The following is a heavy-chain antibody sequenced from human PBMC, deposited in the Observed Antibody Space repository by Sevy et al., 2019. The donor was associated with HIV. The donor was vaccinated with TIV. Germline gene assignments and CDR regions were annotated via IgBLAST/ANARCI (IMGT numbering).Heavy chain of an antibody. CDR1: GFTFSNYW. D-gene: IGHD1-26*01. CDR3: ARDCNSATCLWGLDV. V-gene: IGHV3-7*03. J-gene: IGHJ6*02. Sequence: GGSLRLSCVASGFTFSNYWMSRVRQAPRKGLEWVANIKRDRSEKYYVASVKGRFTISRDNDKTSLYLQMNSLRDEDTAVYYCARDCNSATCLWGLDVWGPGTTVTVSS. CDR2: IKRDRSEK.